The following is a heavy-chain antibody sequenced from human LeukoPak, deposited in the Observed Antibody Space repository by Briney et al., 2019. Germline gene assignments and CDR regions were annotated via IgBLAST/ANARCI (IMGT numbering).Heavy chain of an antibody. D-gene: IGHD5-12*01. CDR3: ARAHYDSHYYYYYMDV. CDR1: GFTFSSYW. J-gene: IGHJ6*03. Sequence: GGSLRLSCAASGFTFSSYWMSWVRQAPGKGLEWVANIKQDGSEKYYVDSVKGRFTISRDNAKNSLYLQMNSLRAEDTAVYYCARAHYDSHYYYYYMDVWGKGTTVTVSS. V-gene: IGHV3-7*01. CDR2: IKQDGSEK.